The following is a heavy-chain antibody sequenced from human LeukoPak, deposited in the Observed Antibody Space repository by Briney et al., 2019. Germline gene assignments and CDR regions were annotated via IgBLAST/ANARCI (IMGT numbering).Heavy chain of an antibody. V-gene: IGHV4-59*01. Sequence: NPSETLSLTCTVSGASISSWYWSWIRQPPGKGLEWFGYIYGSGNTDYNPSLKSRVTMSIDTFKNQFSLKLTSVTAADTATYYCARETSLAGFASGLGFNYWGQGILVTVSS. D-gene: IGHD6-19*01. CDR3: ARETSLAGFASGLGFNY. J-gene: IGHJ4*02. CDR2: IYGSGNT. CDR1: GASISSWY.